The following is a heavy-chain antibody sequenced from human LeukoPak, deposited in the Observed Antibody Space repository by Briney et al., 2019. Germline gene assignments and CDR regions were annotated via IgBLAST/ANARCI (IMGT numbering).Heavy chain of an antibody. CDR2: IKEDGSDK. CDR1: DFTFSRYW. V-gene: IGHV3-7*04. CDR3: SRGQLSNYYYYMDV. Sequence: GGSLRLSCAASDFTFSRYWMNWVRQAPGKGLEWVANIKEDGSDKYYVDSVKGRFTISRDNAKNSLYLQMNSLRAEDTAVYYCSRGQLSNYYYYMDVWDKGTTVTVSS. J-gene: IGHJ6*03.